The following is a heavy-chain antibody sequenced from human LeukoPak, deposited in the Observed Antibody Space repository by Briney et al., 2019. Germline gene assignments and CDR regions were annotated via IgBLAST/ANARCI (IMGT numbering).Heavy chain of an antibody. J-gene: IGHJ4*02. D-gene: IGHD6-19*01. CDR3: ARFGQWLAFFDY. CDR2: ISAYNGNT. CDR1: GYTFSSYG. Sequence: ASVKVSCKASGYTFSSYGISWVRQAPGQGLEWMGWISAYNGNTNYAQNLQGRVTMITDTSTRTAYMELRSLRSDDTAVYYCARFGQWLAFFDYWGQGTLVTVSS. V-gene: IGHV1-18*01.